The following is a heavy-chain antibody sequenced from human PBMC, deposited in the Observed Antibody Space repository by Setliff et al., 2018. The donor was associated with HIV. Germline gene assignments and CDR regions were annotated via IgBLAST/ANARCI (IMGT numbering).Heavy chain of an antibody. J-gene: IGHJ4*02. CDR3: AKTPLY. Sequence: PGGSLRLSCAASGFTFSSYAMGWVRQAPGKGLEWVSTIGAVGGPTHYAESVKGRFTISKDNSKNTLYLQMNSLRAEDTAVYYCAKTPLYWGQGTLVTVSS. CDR2: IGAVGGPT. CDR1: GFTFSSYA. V-gene: IGHV3-23*01.